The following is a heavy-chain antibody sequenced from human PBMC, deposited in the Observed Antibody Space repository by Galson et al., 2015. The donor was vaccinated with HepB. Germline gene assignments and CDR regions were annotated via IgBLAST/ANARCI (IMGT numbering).Heavy chain of an antibody. CDR3: TTARNWNYEGIYYYFDY. Sequence: SLRLSCAASGFTFSNAWTNWVRQAPGKGLEWVGRIKSKTDGGTTDYAAPVKGRFTISRDDSKNTLYLQMNSLKTEDTAVYYCTTARNWNYEGIYYYFDYWGQGTLVTVSS. CDR2: IKSKTDGGTT. V-gene: IGHV3-15*07. J-gene: IGHJ4*02. D-gene: IGHD1-7*01. CDR1: GFTFSNAW.